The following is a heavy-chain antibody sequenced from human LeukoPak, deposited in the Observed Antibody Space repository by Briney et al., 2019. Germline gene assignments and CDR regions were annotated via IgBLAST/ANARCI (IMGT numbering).Heavy chain of an antibody. J-gene: IGHJ4*02. CDR3: AKERYYYDSSAYPHYFDY. CDR2: ISYDGSNK. CDR1: GFTFSSYG. V-gene: IGHV3-30*18. D-gene: IGHD3-22*01. Sequence: GGSLRLSCAASGFTFSSYGMHWVRQAPGKGLEWVAVISYDGSNKYYADSVKGRFTISRDNSKNTLFLQMNSQRAEDTAVYYCAKERYYYDSSAYPHYFDYWGQGTLVTVSS.